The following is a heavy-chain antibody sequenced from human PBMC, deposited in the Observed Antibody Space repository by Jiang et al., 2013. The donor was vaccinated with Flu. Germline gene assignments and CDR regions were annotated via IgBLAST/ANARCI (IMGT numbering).Heavy chain of an antibody. CDR1: GYTFTSYD. D-gene: IGHD6-6*01. J-gene: IGHJ4*02. CDR2: ISAYNGNT. CDR3: ARTYSSSLEAPTCFDY. V-gene: IGHV1-18*01. Sequence: GAEVKKPGASVKVSCKASGYTFTSYDINWVRQATGQGLEWMGWISAYNGNTNYAQKLQGRVTMTTDTSTSTAYMELRSLRSDDTAVYYCARTYSSSLEAPTCFDYWGQGTLVTVSS.